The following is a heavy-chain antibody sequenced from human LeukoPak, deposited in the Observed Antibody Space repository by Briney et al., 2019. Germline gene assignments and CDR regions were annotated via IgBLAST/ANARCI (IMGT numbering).Heavy chain of an antibody. CDR2: ISSSGSTI. Sequence: GGSLSLSCAAAGFTFSDYYMSWIRQAQGKGMEWVSYISSSGSTIYYADSVKGRFTISRDNAKNSLYLQMNSLRAEDTAVYYCASNRYFDPPGGDYWGQGTLVTVSS. J-gene: IGHJ4*02. CDR3: ASNRYFDPPGGDY. V-gene: IGHV3-11*01. CDR1: GFTFSDYY. D-gene: IGHD3-9*01.